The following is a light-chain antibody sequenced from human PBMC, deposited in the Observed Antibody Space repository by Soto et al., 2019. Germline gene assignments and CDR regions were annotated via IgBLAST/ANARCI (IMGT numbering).Light chain of an antibody. CDR2: GNN. CDR1: SSNIGAGYD. J-gene: IGLJ2*01. Sequence: QLVLTQPPSVSGAPGQRVTISCTGSSSNIGAGYDVHWYQQLPGTAPKVLIYGNNNRPSGVPDRFSGSKSATSASLAITGLQSEDEADYYCQSYDSSLSGSLFGGGTKLTVL. V-gene: IGLV1-40*01. CDR3: QSYDSSLSGSL.